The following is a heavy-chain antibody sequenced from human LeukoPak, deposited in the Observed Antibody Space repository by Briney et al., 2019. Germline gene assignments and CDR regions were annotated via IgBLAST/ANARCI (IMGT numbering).Heavy chain of an antibody. V-gene: IGHV5-51*03. CDR3: ARTTYYDFWSGYPTPNYFDY. J-gene: IGHJ4*02. Sequence: GESLKISCKGSGYSFTSYWIGWVRQMPGKGLEWMGIIYPGDSDTRYSPSFQGQVTISADESISTAYLQWSSLKASDTAMYYCARTTYYDFWSGYPTPNYFDYWGQGTLVTVSS. D-gene: IGHD3-3*01. CDR2: IYPGDSDT. CDR1: GYSFTSYW.